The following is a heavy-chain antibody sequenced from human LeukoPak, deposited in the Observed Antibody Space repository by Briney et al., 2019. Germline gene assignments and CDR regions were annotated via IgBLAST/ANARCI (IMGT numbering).Heavy chain of an antibody. CDR1: RFTFSKYW. D-gene: IGHD2-15*01. CDR2: IKQDGSEK. V-gene: IGHV3-7*01. Sequence: GGSLRLSCAASRFTFSKYWMSWVRQAPGKGLEWVAKIKQDGSEKYYVDSVKGRFTISRDNAKNSLYLQMNSLRADDTAVYYCARGYCTGGSCSKYDYWGQGTLVTVSS. CDR3: ARGYCTGGSCSKYDY. J-gene: IGHJ4*02.